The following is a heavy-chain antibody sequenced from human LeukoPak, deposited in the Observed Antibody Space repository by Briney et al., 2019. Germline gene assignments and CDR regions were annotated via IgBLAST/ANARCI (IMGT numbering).Heavy chain of an antibody. V-gene: IGHV4-39*07. CDR2: IYHSGST. Sequence: SETLSLTCTVSGGSISSRSYYWGWIRQPLGKGLEWIGSIYHSGSTYYNPSLKSRVTISVDTSKNQFSLKLSSVTAADTAVYYCARGGPTPEDYWGQGTLVTVSS. CDR3: ARGGPTPEDY. CDR1: GGSISSRSYY. J-gene: IGHJ4*02.